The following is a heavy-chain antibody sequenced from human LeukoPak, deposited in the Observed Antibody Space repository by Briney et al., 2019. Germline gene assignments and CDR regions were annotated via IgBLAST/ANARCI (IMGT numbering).Heavy chain of an antibody. CDR2: IDPSDSYT. CDR3: ARLVYYSGSYYYFDY. Sequence: GESLKISCKGSGYSFTSYWITWVRQMPGKGLEWMGRIDPSDSYTNYSPSFQGHVTISADKSISTAYLQWSSLKASDTAMYYCARLVYYSGSYYYFDYWGQGTLVTVSS. D-gene: IGHD1-26*01. J-gene: IGHJ4*02. CDR1: GYSFTSYW. V-gene: IGHV5-10-1*01.